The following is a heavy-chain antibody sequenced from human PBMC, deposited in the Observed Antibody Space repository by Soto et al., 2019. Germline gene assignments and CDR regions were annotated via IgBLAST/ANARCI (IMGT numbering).Heavy chain of an antibody. V-gene: IGHV3-30-3*01. Sequence: QVQLVESGGGVVQPGRSLRLSCAASGFTFSSYAIHWVRQAPGKGLEWVAVISYDGSNKYYADSVKGRFTISRDNSKNTLYLQMNSLRVEDTAPYYCARDRLDVVVPAAILAYWGQGTLVTVSS. CDR1: GFTFSSYA. CDR3: ARDRLDVVVPAAILAY. D-gene: IGHD2-2*02. CDR2: ISYDGSNK. J-gene: IGHJ4*02.